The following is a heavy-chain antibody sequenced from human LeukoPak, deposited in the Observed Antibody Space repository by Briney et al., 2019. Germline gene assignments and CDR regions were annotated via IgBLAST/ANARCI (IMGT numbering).Heavy chain of an antibody. CDR1: GYTFTSYY. Sequence: ASVTVSCKASGYTFTSYYMHWVRQAPGQGLEWMGVINPSGGSTSHAQKFQGRVTMTRDTSTSTVYMELSSLRSEDTAVYYCARTYLDTAMVPSAYEFDYWGQGTLVTVSS. CDR2: INPSGGST. V-gene: IGHV1-46*01. CDR3: ARTYLDTAMVPSAYEFDY. D-gene: IGHD5-18*01. J-gene: IGHJ4*02.